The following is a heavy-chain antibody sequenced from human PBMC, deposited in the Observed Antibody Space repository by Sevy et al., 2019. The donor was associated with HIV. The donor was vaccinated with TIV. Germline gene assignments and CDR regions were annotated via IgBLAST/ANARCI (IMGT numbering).Heavy chain of an antibody. CDR1: GYTLTELS. CDR3: ATTKGYYDGSGYPFDY. V-gene: IGHV1-24*01. Sequence: ASVKVSCKVSGYTLTELSMHWVRQAPGKGREWMGSFDPEDGETSYAQNFQGRVTMTEDRITDTAYMELSSLRSEDTAVYYCATTKGYYDGSGYPFDYWGQGTLVTVSS. J-gene: IGHJ4*02. CDR2: FDPEDGET. D-gene: IGHD3-22*01.